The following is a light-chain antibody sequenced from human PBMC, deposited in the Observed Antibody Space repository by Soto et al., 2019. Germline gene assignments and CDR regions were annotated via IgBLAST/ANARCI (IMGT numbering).Light chain of an antibody. Sequence: ALTQPPSASGSPGQSVTISCTGTKNDIGVYDFVSWYQHHPGKAPRLIIYEVVQRPSGVPDRFSGSKSGNTASLTVSGLQAADEADYFCKSYAGSNTYVFGSGTKVTLL. CDR1: KNDIGVYDF. CDR3: KSYAGSNTYV. CDR2: EVV. V-gene: IGLV2-8*01. J-gene: IGLJ1*01.